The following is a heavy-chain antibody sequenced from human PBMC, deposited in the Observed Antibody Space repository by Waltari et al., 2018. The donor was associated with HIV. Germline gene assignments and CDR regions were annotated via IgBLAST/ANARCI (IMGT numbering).Heavy chain of an antibody. CDR1: GYTFTSYW. J-gene: IGHJ6*02. CDR3: ARHVRVLQPTVAIGGMDV. V-gene: IGHV5-51*01. Sequence: EVHLEQSGAEVKKPGESLKISCKASGYTFTSYWIGWVCQMPGKGLEWMGIIYPGESDTRYSPSFQGQVTISADKSITTVYLQWSTLKASDTAIYYCARHVRVLQPTVAIGGMDVWGQGTSVTVSS. CDR2: IYPGESDT. D-gene: IGHD2-21*01.